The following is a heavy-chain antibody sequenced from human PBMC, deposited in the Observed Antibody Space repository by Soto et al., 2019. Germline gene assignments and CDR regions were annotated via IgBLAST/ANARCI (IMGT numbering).Heavy chain of an antibody. V-gene: IGHV4-34*01. CDR1: GGSFSGHY. J-gene: IGHJ6*02. Sequence: SETLSHTCVFSGGSFSGHYWNWIRQAPGKGLEWIGEINHIGSTNYNTSLKSRVTISGDASKKQFSLKLSSVIAADTAVYYCARRVVYYGMDVWGQGTTVTVSS. CDR2: INHIGST. CDR3: ARRVVYYGMDV. D-gene: IGHD2-15*01.